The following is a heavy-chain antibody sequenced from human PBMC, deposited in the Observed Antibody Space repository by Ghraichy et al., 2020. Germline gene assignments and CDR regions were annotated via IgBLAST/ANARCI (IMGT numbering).Heavy chain of an antibody. Sequence: GGSLRLSCAASGFTFSNYWMSWVRQAPGKGLEWVTNIKTDGSETYYADSVKGRFTIFRDNAKNALYLQMNSLRAEDTTVYYCARFRPFDYWGQGTLVPVSS. J-gene: IGHJ4*02. CDR1: GFTFSNYW. CDR3: ARFRPFDY. CDR2: IKTDGSET. V-gene: IGHV3-7*01.